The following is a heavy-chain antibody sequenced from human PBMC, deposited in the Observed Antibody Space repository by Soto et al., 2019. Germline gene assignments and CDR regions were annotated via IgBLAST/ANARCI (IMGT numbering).Heavy chain of an antibody. CDR3: ARGGYIYGPDAFDI. CDR2: INYSGST. J-gene: IGHJ3*02. Sequence: SETLSLTCAVHGGSFSGYYWSWIRQPPGKGLEWIGYINYSGSTNYSPSLKSRVTISVDTSKHQFSLNLRSVTAADTAVYYCARGGYIYGPDAFDIWGQGTMVTVSS. D-gene: IGHD5-18*01. V-gene: IGHV4-59*01. CDR1: GGSFSGYY.